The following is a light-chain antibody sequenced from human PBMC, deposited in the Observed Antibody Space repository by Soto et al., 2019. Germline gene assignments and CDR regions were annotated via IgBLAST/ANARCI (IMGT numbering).Light chain of an antibody. Sequence: QSALTQPASVSGSPGQSITISCIGTSSDIGAYNYVSWYQQHPGKVPKLMIYEVTNRPSGLSNRFAGYKSGNTASLPISGLQAEDAVEYFCSSYSSTSALYVFGTGTKLTVL. J-gene: IGLJ1*01. V-gene: IGLV2-14*01. CDR1: SSDIGAYNY. CDR3: SSYSSTSALYV. CDR2: EVT.